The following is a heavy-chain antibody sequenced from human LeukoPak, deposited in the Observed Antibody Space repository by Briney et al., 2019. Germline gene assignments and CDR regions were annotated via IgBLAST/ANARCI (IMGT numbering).Heavy chain of an antibody. CDR2: ISTYNGNT. Sequence: ASVKVSCKASGYRFTGYGINWVRQAPGQGLEWMGWISTYNGNTNYAQKLQGRVTMTTDTSTSTAYMDLRSLRSDDTAVYYCARTYSSYDYWGQGTLVTVSS. J-gene: IGHJ4*02. V-gene: IGHV1-18*01. CDR1: GYRFTGYG. D-gene: IGHD6-19*01. CDR3: ARTYSSYDY.